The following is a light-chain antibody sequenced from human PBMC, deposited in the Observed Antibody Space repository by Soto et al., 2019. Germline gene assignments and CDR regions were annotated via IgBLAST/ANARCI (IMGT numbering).Light chain of an antibody. J-gene: IGKJ3*01. CDR1: QDISRW. Sequence: DIQMTQSPSSLPASVGDRVTITCRASQDISRWLAWYQQKPGKAPKLLIYAASSLQSGVPSRFSGSGSGTDFTLTISSLQPEDFATYYCQQADSFTTFGPGTKVDIK. CDR2: AAS. V-gene: IGKV1-12*01. CDR3: QQADSFTT.